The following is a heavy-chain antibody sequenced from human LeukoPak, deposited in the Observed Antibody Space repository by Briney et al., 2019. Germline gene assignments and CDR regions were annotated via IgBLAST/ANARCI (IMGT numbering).Heavy chain of an antibody. J-gene: IGHJ6*02. CDR2: IYTSGST. V-gene: IGHV4-61*02. Sequence: PSETLSLTCTVSGGSISSGSYYWSWIRQPAGKGLEWIGRIYTSGSTNYNPSLKSRVTISVDTSKNQFSLNLSSVTAADTAVYYCARDGLTKVISPRGYYYSMDVWGQGTPVTVSS. D-gene: IGHD4-17*01. CDR3: ARDGLTKVISPRGYYYSMDV. CDR1: GGSISSGSYY.